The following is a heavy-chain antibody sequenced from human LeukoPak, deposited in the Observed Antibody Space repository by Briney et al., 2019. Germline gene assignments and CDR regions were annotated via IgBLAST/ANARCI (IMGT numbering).Heavy chain of an antibody. CDR1: GGSISSYY. D-gene: IGHD1-7*01. V-gene: IGHV4-4*07. CDR3: ARDRGGGGTTKWAPNWFDP. Sequence: SETLSLTCTVSGGSISSYYWSWIRQPAGKGLEWIGRIYTSGSTNYNPSLKSRVTMSVDTSKNQFSLKLSSATAADTAVYYCARDRGGGGTTKWAPNWFDPWGQGTLVTVSS. J-gene: IGHJ5*02. CDR2: IYTSGST.